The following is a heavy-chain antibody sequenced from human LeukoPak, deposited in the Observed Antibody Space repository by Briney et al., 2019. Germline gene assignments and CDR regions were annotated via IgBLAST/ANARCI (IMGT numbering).Heavy chain of an antibody. Sequence: VASVKVSCKASGYTFIDYYMHWVRQAPGQGLEWMGWINPNSGGTNYAQRLQGRVTMTTDTSTSTAYMELRSLRSDDTAVYYCARDPQQYIAAAGLWFDPWGQGTLVTVSS. CDR1: GYTFIDYY. CDR2: INPNSGGT. V-gene: IGHV1-2*02. CDR3: ARDPQQYIAAAGLWFDP. J-gene: IGHJ5*02. D-gene: IGHD6-13*01.